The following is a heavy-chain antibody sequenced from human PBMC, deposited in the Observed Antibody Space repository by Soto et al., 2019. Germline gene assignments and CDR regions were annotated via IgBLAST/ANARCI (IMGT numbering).Heavy chain of an antibody. V-gene: IGHV3-21*01. CDR2: ITSSSDYI. D-gene: IGHD6-13*01. CDR3: ARGSHSTTWYGGQFDY. Sequence: PGGSLRLSCAASGFTFSSYRLNWVRQAPGKGLECVSSITSSSDYIYYADSVRGRFTISRDNAKSSLYLQMNSLRAEDTAIYYCARGSHSTTWYGGQFDYWGQGTLV. J-gene: IGHJ4*02. CDR1: GFTFSSYR.